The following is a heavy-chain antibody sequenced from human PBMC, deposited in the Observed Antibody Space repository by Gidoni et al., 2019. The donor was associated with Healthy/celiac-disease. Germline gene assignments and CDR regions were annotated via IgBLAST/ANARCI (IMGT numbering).Heavy chain of an antibody. D-gene: IGHD3-10*01. CDR2: IYHSAST. J-gene: IGHJ5*02. CDR1: GGSISSGGYS. V-gene: IGHV4-30-2*01. CDR3: ARTRTMVRGVINWFDP. Sequence: QLQLQESGSGLVKPSQTLSLTCAVSGGSISSGGYSWSWIRQPPGKGLEWIGYIYHSASTYYNPSLKSRVTISVDRSKNQFSLKLSSVTAADTAVYYCARTRTMVRGVINWFDPWGQGTLVTVSS.